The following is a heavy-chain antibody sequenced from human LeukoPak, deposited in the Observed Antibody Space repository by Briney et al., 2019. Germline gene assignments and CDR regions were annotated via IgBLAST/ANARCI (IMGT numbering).Heavy chain of an antibody. Sequence: ASVKVSCKASGYTFTSYGISWVRQAPGQGLEWMGWINPNTGATNYAQKFQGRVTMTRDTSVTTAYMDLSRLRSDDTAVYYCARVIRFGELSANWFDPWGQGTLVTVSS. J-gene: IGHJ5*02. V-gene: IGHV1-2*02. CDR1: GYTFTSYG. CDR2: INPNTGAT. CDR3: ARVIRFGELSANWFDP. D-gene: IGHD3-10*01.